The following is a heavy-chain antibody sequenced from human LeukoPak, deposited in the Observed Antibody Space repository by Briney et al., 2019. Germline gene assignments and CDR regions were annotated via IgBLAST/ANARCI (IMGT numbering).Heavy chain of an antibody. J-gene: IGHJ4*02. CDR2: ISGSGGST. Sequence: PGGSLRLSCAASGFTFSSYGMTWVRQAPGKGLEWVSGISGSGGSTYYADSVKGRFTISRDKAKNSLYLQMNSLRVEDTAVYYCARDPGMTTVIPTTWDWGQGTLVTVTS. CDR3: ARDPGMTTVIPTTWD. D-gene: IGHD4-17*01. V-gene: IGHV3-23*01. CDR1: GFTFSSYG.